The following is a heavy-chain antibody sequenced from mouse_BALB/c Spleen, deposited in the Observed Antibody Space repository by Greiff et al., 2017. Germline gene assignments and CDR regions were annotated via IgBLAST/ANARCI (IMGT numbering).Heavy chain of an antibody. D-gene: IGHD1-1*01. J-gene: IGHJ2*01. CDR3: ARSVTTVVPYYFDY. CDR1: GYSITSDYA. Sequence: VQLKESGPGLVKPSQSLSLTCTVTGYSITSDYAWNWIRQFPGNKLEWMGYISYSGSTSYNPSLKSRISITRDTSKNQFFLQLNSVTTEDTATYYCARSVTTVVPYYFDYWGQGTTLTVSS. CDR2: ISYSGST. V-gene: IGHV3-2*02.